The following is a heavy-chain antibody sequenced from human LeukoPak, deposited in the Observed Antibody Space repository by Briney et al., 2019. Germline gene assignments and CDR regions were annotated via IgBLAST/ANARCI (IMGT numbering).Heavy chain of an antibody. CDR1: GFTLSTFW. CDR2: IEGDGSTA. Sequence: GGSLRLSCAASGFTLSTFWMHWVRQPPGKGLVWVSRIEGDGSTAEYADSVKGRFTISRDNAKNTLYLQMNSLRAEDTAVYYCARGWVPSDISMNWGQGTMVTVSS. V-gene: IGHV3-74*03. J-gene: IGHJ3*01. D-gene: IGHD3-9*01. CDR3: ARGWVPSDISMN.